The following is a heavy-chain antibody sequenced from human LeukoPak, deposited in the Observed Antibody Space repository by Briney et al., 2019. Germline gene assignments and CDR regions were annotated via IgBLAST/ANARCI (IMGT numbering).Heavy chain of an antibody. J-gene: IGHJ6*02. CDR1: GYTFTSYG. V-gene: IGHV1-18*01. CDR2: LSAYNGNT. D-gene: IGHD6-6*01. CDR3: ARSRIAARRGYYYGMDV. Sequence: ASVKVSCKASGYTFTSYGISWVRQAPGQGLEWMGWLSAYNGNTNYAQKLQGRVTMTTDTSTSTAYMEQRSLRSDDTAVYYCARSRIAARRGYYYGMDVWGQGTTVTVSS.